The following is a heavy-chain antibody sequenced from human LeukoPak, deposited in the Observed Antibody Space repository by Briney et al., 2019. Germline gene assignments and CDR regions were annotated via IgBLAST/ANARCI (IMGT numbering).Heavy chain of an antibody. Sequence: PSETLSLTCTVSGGSISSYYWSWIRQPPGKGLEWIGYIYYSGSTNYNPSLKSRVTISVDTSKNQFSLKLSSVTAADTAVYYCARGYCSSTSCYGVDAFDIWGQGTMVTVSS. D-gene: IGHD2-2*01. CDR1: GGSISSYY. CDR2: IYYSGST. CDR3: ARGYCSSTSCYGVDAFDI. J-gene: IGHJ3*02. V-gene: IGHV4-59*01.